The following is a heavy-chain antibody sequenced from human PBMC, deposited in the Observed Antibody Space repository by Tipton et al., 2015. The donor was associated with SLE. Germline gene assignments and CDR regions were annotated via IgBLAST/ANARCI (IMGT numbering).Heavy chain of an antibody. CDR3: AREAVGSGFGAFDI. CDR2: LYYTGNS. D-gene: IGHD3-3*01. CDR1: GGSIRSSRHF. J-gene: IGHJ3*02. V-gene: IGHV4-39*07. Sequence: LRLSCTVSGGSIRSSRHFWGWIRQPPGKGLEWIASLYYTGNSYYNPSLKSRVTTSLDLSKNQFSLKLTSVTAADTAVDYCAREAVGSGFGAFDIWGQGTMVTVSS.